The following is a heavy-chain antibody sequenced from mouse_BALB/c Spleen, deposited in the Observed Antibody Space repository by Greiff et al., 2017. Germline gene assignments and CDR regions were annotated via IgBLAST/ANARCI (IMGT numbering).Heavy chain of an antibody. Sequence: VQLQQSGAELVKPGASVKLSCTASGFNIKDTYMHWVKQRPEQGLEWIGRIDPANGNTKYDPKFQGKATITADTSSNTAYLQLSSLTSEDTAVYYCARDYYGSSYDAMDYRGQGTSVTVSS. CDR3: ARDYYGSSYDAMDY. CDR2: IDPANGNT. D-gene: IGHD1-1*01. V-gene: IGHV14-3*02. CDR1: GFNIKDTY. J-gene: IGHJ4*01.